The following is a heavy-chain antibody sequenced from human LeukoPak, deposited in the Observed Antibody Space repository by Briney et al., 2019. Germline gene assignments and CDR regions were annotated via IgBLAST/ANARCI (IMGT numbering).Heavy chain of an antibody. CDR3: ARDVLLWFGELDY. CDR2: INPNSGGT. J-gene: IGHJ4*02. CDR1: GYTFTGYY. D-gene: IGHD3-10*01. V-gene: IGHV1-2*02. Sequence: GASVKVSCKASGYTFTGYYMHWVRQAPGQGLEWMGWINPNSGGTNYAQKFRGRVTMTRDTSISTAYMELSRLRSDDTAVYYCARDVLLWFGELDYWGQGTLVTVSS.